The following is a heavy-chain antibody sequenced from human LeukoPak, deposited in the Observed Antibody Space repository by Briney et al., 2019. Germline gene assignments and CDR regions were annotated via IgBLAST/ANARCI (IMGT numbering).Heavy chain of an antibody. CDR1: GFTFNYAW. CDR3: AKDLNSTYNYDSSGYEDAFDI. CDR2: TVSEIDGGTT. V-gene: IGHV3-15*04. D-gene: IGHD3-22*01. J-gene: IGHJ3*02. Sequence: GGSLRLSCAASGFTFNYAWMSWVRQVPGKGLEWVGQTVSEIDGGTTDYAAPVKGRFTISRDDSKSTLYLQMNSLRAEDTAVYYCAKDLNSTYNYDSSGYEDAFDIWGHGTMVTVSS.